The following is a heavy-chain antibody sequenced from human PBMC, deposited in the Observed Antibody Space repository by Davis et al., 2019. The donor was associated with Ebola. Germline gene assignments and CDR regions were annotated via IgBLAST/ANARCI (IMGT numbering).Heavy chain of an antibody. CDR1: GFTFSSYG. CDR3: ARDNEAIVVVPAAIDY. Sequence: WGSLSLSCAASGFTFSSYGMHWVRQAPGKGLEWVANIKQDGSEKYYVDSVKGRFTISRDNAKNSLYLQMNSLRAEDTAVYYCARDNEAIVVVPAAIDYWGQGTLVTVSS. D-gene: IGHD2-2*01. V-gene: IGHV3-7*01. CDR2: IKQDGSEK. J-gene: IGHJ4*02.